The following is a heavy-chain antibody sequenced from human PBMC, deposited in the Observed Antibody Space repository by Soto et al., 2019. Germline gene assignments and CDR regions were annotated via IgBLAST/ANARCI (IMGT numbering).Heavy chain of an antibody. Sequence: GGSLRLSCAASGFTFSSYAMSWVRQAPGKGLEWVSAISGSGGSTYYADSVKGRFTISRDNSKNTLYLQMNSLRAEDTAVYYCAKDRVRAAAGPDAFDIWGQGTMVTVSS. CDR3: AKDRVRAAAGPDAFDI. CDR2: ISGSGGST. V-gene: IGHV3-23*01. CDR1: GFTFSSYA. J-gene: IGHJ3*02. D-gene: IGHD6-13*01.